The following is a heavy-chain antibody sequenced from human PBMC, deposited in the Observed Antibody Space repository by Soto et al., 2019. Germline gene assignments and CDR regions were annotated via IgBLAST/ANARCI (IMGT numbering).Heavy chain of an antibody. CDR2: LYSGGST. Sequence: GGSLRLSCAASGFTVSGIYMHWVRQAPGKGLEWVSVLYSGGSTYYADSAKGRFTISRDNSKNTLYLQMNSLRAEDTAMYYCARGLTTVTYDYWGQGALVTVSS. V-gene: IGHV3-53*01. J-gene: IGHJ4*02. CDR1: GFTVSGIY. D-gene: IGHD4-4*01. CDR3: ARGLTTVTYDY.